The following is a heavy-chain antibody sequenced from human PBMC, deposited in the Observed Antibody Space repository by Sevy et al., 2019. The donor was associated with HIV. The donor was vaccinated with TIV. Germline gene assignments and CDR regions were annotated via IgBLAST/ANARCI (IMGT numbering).Heavy chain of an antibody. D-gene: IGHD2-2*01. CDR2: ISHSGGRT. CDR3: AKGTLVVPAVIYYYYAMDV. Sequence: GGSLRLSCAASGFTLSSYGMSWVRQAPGKGLKWVSSISHSGGRTYYADSVKGRFTISRDNSKNTLYLQMNSLRAEDTAVYYCAKGTLVVPAVIYYYYAMDVWGQGTTVTVSS. CDR1: GFTLSSYG. J-gene: IGHJ6*02. V-gene: IGHV3-23*01.